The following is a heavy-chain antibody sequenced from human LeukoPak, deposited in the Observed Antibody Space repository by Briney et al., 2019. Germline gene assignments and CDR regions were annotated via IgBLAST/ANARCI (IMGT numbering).Heavy chain of an antibody. CDR1: GYTFTSYG. CDR2: ISAYNGNT. CDR3: ARDLRGSWNYQGWFDP. Sequence: GASVKVSCKASGYTFTSYGISWVRQAPGQGLEWMGWISAYNGNTNYAQKLQGRVTMTTDTSTSTAYMELSSLRSEDTAVYYCARDLRGSWNYQGWFDPWGQGTLVTVSS. J-gene: IGHJ5*02. V-gene: IGHV1-18*01. D-gene: IGHD1-7*01.